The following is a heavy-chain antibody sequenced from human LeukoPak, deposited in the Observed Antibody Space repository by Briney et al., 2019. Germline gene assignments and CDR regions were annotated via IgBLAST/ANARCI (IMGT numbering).Heavy chain of an antibody. J-gene: IGHJ4*02. CDR2: ISGSGSYI. D-gene: IGHD3-10*01. CDR1: GFTFSDYS. Sequence: KTGGSLRLSCAASGFTFSDYSMNWVRQTPRKGLEWVSCISGSGSYIYYADSVKGRFTISRDNAKNSLYLQMNSLKAEDTAVYYCARVWYGANDYWGQGTLVTVSS. CDR3: ARVWYGANDY. V-gene: IGHV3-21*01.